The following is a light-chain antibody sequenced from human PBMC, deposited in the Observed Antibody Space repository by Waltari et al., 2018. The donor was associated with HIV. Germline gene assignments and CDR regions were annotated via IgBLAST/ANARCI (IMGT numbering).Light chain of an antibody. Sequence: DIQITQSPSSASASVGVSVTITCRASQGIPGWVAWYQQKPGEAPKLLISATSSLQSGVPSRFSGSVSGTDFTLTISSLQPEDFATYDGQQANSVPRTFGGGTKVEI. J-gene: IGKJ4*02. CDR2: ATS. CDR3: QQANSVPRT. V-gene: IGKV1-12*01. CDR1: QGIPGW.